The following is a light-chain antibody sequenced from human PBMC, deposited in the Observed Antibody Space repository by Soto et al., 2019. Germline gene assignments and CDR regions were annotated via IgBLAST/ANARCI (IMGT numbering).Light chain of an antibody. J-gene: IGKJ1*01. Sequence: EIVLTQSPATLSLSPGERATLSSRASQSVSSYLAWYQQKPGQAPRLLIYDASNRATGIPARFSGSGSGTDFTLTISSLEPEDFAVYYCQQRSNWQTFGQGTKVEIK. CDR1: QSVSSY. V-gene: IGKV3-11*01. CDR2: DAS. CDR3: QQRSNWQT.